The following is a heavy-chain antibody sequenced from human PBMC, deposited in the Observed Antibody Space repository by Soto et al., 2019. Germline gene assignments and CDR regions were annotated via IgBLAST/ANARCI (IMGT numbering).Heavy chain of an antibody. CDR3: AKASSSSWYVDWFEP. V-gene: IGHV3-23*01. CDR2: ISGSGGST. Sequence: PGGPLSLTCAASGFTFSSYAMSWVRQAPGKGLEWVSAISGSGGSTYYADSVKGRFTISRDNSKNTLYLQMNSLRAEDTAVYYCAKASSSSWYVDWFEPWGQGTLVTVSS. D-gene: IGHD6-13*01. CDR1: GFTFSSYA. J-gene: IGHJ5*02.